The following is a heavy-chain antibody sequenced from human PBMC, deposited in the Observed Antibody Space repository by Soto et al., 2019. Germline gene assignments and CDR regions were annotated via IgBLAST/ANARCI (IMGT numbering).Heavy chain of an antibody. J-gene: IGHJ4*02. V-gene: IGHV3-23*01. Sequence: GGSLRLSCAASGFTFSSYAMSWVRQAPGKGLEWVSAISGSGGSTYYADSVKGRFTISRDNSKNTLYLQMNSLRAEDTAVYYCASSSGWYDRQDYFDYWGQGTLVTVSS. D-gene: IGHD6-19*01. CDR3: ASSSGWYDRQDYFDY. CDR2: ISGSGGST. CDR1: GFTFSSYA.